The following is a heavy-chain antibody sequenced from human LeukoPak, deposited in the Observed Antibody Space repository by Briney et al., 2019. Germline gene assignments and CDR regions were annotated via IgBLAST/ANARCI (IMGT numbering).Heavy chain of an antibody. V-gene: IGHV4-59*08. CDR2: IYYSGST. D-gene: IGHD3-3*01. CDR3: ARQYDFWSGLFDY. CDR1: GGSISSYY. J-gene: IGHJ4*02. Sequence: SETLSLTCTVFGGSISSYYWSWIRQPPGKGLEWIGYIYYSGSTNYSPSLKSRVTISVDTSENQFSLELSSVTAADTAVYYCARQYDFWSGLFDYWGQGTLVTVSS.